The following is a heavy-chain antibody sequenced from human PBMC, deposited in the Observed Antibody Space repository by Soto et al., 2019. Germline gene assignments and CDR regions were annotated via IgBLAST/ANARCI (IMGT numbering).Heavy chain of an antibody. CDR3: AKSRYSDSSGDFYDY. Sequence: GGSLRLSCAASAFTFNNYAMSWVRQAPGKGLEWVSGIGGSGRTTYYADSVKGRFTISRDNSNNTLFLQMNSLRAEDTAVYYCAKSRYSDSSGDFYDYWRQGTLVTVSS. J-gene: IGHJ4*02. CDR1: AFTFNNYA. V-gene: IGHV3-23*01. CDR2: IGGSGRTT. D-gene: IGHD3-22*01.